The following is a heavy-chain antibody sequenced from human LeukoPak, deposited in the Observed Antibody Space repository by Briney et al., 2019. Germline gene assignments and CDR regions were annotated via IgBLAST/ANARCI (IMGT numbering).Heavy chain of an antibody. CDR1: GFTFSSYG. D-gene: IGHD3-10*01. J-gene: IGHJ4*02. CDR3: AKEAWLGGFGEPFDY. CDR2: ISYDGSNK. V-gene: IGHV3-30*18. Sequence: GRSLRLSCAASGFTFSSYGMHWVRQAPGKGLEWVAVISYDGSNKYYADSVKGRFTISRDNSKNTLYLQMNSLRAEDTAVYYCAKEAWLGGFGEPFDYWGQGTLVTVSS.